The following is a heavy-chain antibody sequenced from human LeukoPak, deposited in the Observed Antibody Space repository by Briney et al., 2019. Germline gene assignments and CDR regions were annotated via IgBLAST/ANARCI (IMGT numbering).Heavy chain of an antibody. Sequence: ASVKVSCKASGYTFTGYYMHWVRQAPGQGLEWMGWINPNSGGTNYAQKFQGRVTMTRDTSISTGYMELSGLRSDDTAVYYCARALGEYSSDYWGQGTLVTVSS. D-gene: IGHD6-6*01. CDR1: GYTFTGYY. J-gene: IGHJ4*02. V-gene: IGHV1-2*02. CDR2: INPNSGGT. CDR3: ARALGEYSSDY.